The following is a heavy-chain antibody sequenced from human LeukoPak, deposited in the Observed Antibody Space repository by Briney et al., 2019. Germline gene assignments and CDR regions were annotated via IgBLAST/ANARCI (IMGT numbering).Heavy chain of an antibody. D-gene: IGHD6-19*01. V-gene: IGHV4-59*08. CDR1: GGSISSYY. Sequence: PSETLSVTCTVSGGSISSYYWSWIRQPPGKGLEWLGYIYYSGSTNYNPSLKSRVTISVDTSKNQFSLKLSSVTAADTAVYYCARHSGIAVAGADFDYWGQGTLVTVSS. J-gene: IGHJ4*02. CDR2: IYYSGST. CDR3: ARHSGIAVAGADFDY.